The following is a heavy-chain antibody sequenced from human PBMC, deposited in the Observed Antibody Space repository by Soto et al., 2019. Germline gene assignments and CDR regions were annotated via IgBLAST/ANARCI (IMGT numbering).Heavy chain of an antibody. V-gene: IGHV3-53*05. Sequence: PGGSLRLSCAASGFTVSRNYMSWVRQAPGKGLEWVSVIYSGGNKYYADSVKGRFTISRDNSKNTLYPQMNSLRAEDTAVYYCAKDHQLAYYDSSGFDYWGQGTLVTVSS. CDR1: GFTVSRNY. CDR3: AKDHQLAYYDSSGFDY. D-gene: IGHD3-22*01. J-gene: IGHJ4*02. CDR2: IYSGGNK.